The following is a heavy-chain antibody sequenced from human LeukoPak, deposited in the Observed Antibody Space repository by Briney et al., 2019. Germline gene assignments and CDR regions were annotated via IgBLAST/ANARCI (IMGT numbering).Heavy chain of an antibody. CDR3: ARGSDGRGYPVFQY. CDR1: GFSFSDYY. J-gene: IGHJ1*01. D-gene: IGHD3-22*01. CDR2: ISTISTIT. Sequence: GGSLRLSCAASGFSFSDYYMSWIRQAPGKGLEWISYISTISTITYNADSVKGRFTVSRDNAKNSLYLQMDSLRAEDTAVYYCARGSDGRGYPVFQYWGQGALVTVYS. V-gene: IGHV3-11*01.